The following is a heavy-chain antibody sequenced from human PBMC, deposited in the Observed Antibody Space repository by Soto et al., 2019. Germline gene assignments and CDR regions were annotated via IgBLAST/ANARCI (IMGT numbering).Heavy chain of an antibody. J-gene: IGHJ6*02. CDR1: GFTFSSYG. CDR3: AKEARSTPVYYYYYGMDV. Sequence: GGSLRLSCAASGFTFSSYGMHWVRQAPGKGLEWVAVISYDGSNKYYADSVKGRFTISRDNSKNTLYLQMNSLRAEDTAVYYCAKEARSTPVYYYYYGMDVWGQGTTVTVSS. V-gene: IGHV3-30*18. CDR2: ISYDGSNK.